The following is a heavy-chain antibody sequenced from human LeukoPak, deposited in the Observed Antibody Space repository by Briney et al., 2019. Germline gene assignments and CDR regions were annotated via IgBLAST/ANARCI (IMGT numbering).Heavy chain of an antibody. V-gene: IGHV3-64*01. Sequence: GGSLRLSCAASGFTFSSYAMHWVRQAPGKGLEYVSAISSNGGSTYYANSVKGRFTISRDNSKNTLYLQMGSLRAEDMAVYYCAKDLIVVVIRGGMDVWGQGTTVTVSS. CDR1: GFTFSSYA. J-gene: IGHJ6*02. CDR2: ISSNGGST. D-gene: IGHD3-22*01. CDR3: AKDLIVVVIRGGMDV.